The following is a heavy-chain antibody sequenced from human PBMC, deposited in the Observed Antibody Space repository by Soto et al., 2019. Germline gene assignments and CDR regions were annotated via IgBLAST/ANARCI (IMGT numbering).Heavy chain of an antibody. CDR1: GFTFRGYS. Sequence: EVLLVESGGGLVPPGGSLRLSCVASGFTFRGYSMNWVRQAPGKGLEWISYISGSSSTEYYADSVKGRFTISRDNARNSLYLQMNSLRDEDTAVYYCARVDTAMIDYWGQGTLVTVSS. CDR2: ISGSSSTE. V-gene: IGHV3-48*02. D-gene: IGHD5-18*01. J-gene: IGHJ4*02. CDR3: ARVDTAMIDY.